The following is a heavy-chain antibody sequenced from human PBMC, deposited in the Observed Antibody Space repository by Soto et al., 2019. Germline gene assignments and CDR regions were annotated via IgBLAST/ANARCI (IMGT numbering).Heavy chain of an antibody. CDR2: IISIFGTA. D-gene: IGHD2-15*01. V-gene: IGHV1-69*05. Sequence: PAKVSCKASGGTFNNFVINWVRHPPGQGLEWMGGIISIFGTANYAQKFQGRVTIITDASASTAYMELSSLRSEDTAVYYCARGIAPGQLDPWGRGTLVTVSS. CDR3: ARGIAPGQLDP. J-gene: IGHJ5*02. CDR1: GGTFNNFV.